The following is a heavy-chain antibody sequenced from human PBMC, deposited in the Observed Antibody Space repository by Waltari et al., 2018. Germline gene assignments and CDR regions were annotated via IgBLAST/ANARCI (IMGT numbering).Heavy chain of an antibody. CDR3: ASLPDSSGRGGGDWFDP. V-gene: IGHV4-4*02. CDR2: IYHSGGT. D-gene: IGHD3-22*01. CDR1: GGSISSSNW. Sequence: QVQLQESGPGLVKPSGTLSLTCAVSGGSISSSNWWSWVRQPPGKGLEGVGEIYHSGGTTYNPSLKGRVPITVDKSKTQFPLKLSSVTAADTAVYYCASLPDSSGRGGGDWFDPWGQGTLVTVSS. J-gene: IGHJ5*02.